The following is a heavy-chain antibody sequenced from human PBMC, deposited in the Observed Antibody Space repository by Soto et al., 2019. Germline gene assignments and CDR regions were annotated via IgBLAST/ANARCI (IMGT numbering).Heavy chain of an antibody. Sequence: PSETLSLTCTVSGGSISSSSYFWGWIRQPPGKGLEWIGSIYYSGTTYYNPSLKSRVTISVDTSKNQFSLKVSSVTAADTAVYYCARHDDTSGYSRPSLMDVWGQGTTVTVSS. J-gene: IGHJ6*02. CDR2: IYYSGTT. CDR3: ARHDDTSGYSRPSLMDV. D-gene: IGHD3-22*01. V-gene: IGHV4-39*01. CDR1: GGSISSSSYF.